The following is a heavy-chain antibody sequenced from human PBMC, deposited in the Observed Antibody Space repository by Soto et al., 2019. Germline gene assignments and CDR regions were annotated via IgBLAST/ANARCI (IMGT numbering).Heavy chain of an antibody. CDR1: GFTFSSYS. CDR2: ISSSSSYI. CDR3: ARFGGDFYYYYYMDV. Sequence: GGSLRLSCAASGFTFSSYSMNWVRQAPGKGLEWVSSISSSSSYIYYADSVKGRFTISRDNAKNSLYLQMNSLRAEDTPVYYCARFGGDFYYYYYMDVWGKGTTVTAP. D-gene: IGHD2-21*02. V-gene: IGHV3-21*01. J-gene: IGHJ6*03.